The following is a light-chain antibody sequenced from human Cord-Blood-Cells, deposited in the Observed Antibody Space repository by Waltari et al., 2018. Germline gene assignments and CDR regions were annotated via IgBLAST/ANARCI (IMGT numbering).Light chain of an antibody. V-gene: IGKV3-11*01. J-gene: IGKJ5*01. CDR2: DAS. Sequence: EIVLTQSPATLSLSPGERATLSCRASQSVSRYFAWYQQKPGQAPGLLIYDASNRATGIPARFSGSGSGTDFTLTISRLEPEDFAVYYCQQRSNWPPITFGQGTRLEIK. CDR3: QQRSNWPPIT. CDR1: QSVSRY.